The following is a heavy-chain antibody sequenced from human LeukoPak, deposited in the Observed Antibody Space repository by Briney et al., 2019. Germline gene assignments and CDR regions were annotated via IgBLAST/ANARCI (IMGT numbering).Heavy chain of an antibody. V-gene: IGHV4-30-2*01. J-gene: IGHJ5*02. CDR2: IYHSGST. CDR1: GGSISSGGYS. D-gene: IGHD1-26*01. Sequence: SQTLSLTCAVSGGSISSGGYSWSWIRQPPGKGLEWIGYIYHSGSTYYNPSLKSRVTISVDRSKNQFSLKLSSVTAADTAVYYCARYVSAVRDEWEDWFDPWGQGTLVTVSS. CDR3: ARYVSAVRDEWEDWFDP.